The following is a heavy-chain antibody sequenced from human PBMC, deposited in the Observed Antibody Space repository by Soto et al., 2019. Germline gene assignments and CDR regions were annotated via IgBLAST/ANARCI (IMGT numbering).Heavy chain of an antibody. V-gene: IGHV1-18*01. CDR3: AIQRAGAYGMDV. D-gene: IGHD3-10*01. J-gene: IGHJ6*02. Sequence: QVPLVQSGGEVKKPGASVKVSCKASGYTFSDYGISWVRQAPGQRPEYMGWISTNNGNTKYAQNIQGRVTMTTDTSTSTGYMELRSLRPDDTAVYYCAIQRAGAYGMDVWGQGTTVTVSS. CDR2: ISTNNGNT. CDR1: GYTFSDYG.